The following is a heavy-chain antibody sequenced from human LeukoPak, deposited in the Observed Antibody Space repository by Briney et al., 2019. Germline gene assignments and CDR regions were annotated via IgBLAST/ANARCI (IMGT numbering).Heavy chain of an antibody. V-gene: IGHV3-13*03. J-gene: IGHJ3*02. CDR1: GFTFSSYD. CDR2: IGTAGDT. CDR3: VRGPRFYDDSGFHYGVFDI. Sequence: GGSLRLPCAACGFTFSSYDMHWVRQATGKGLEWVSAIGTAGDTYYPGSVKGQFTISRENAKNSLYLQMNSLRAGDTAVYYCVRGPRFYDDSGFHYGVFDIWGHGTVVTVSS. D-gene: IGHD4/OR15-4a*01.